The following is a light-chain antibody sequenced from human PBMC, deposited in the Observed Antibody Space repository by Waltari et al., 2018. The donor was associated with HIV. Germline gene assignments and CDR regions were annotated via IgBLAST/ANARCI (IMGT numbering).Light chain of an antibody. Sequence: SALIQPRPVSGSPGQAVTISCTGTSSDVSRDNHVSWYQQHPRNAPKLMIYDVTNRTTRVPDRFSDSKSGTTASLTISGLQAEDQADYDCCSYAATYAPYVFGTGTKLTVL. CDR3: CSYAATYAPYV. CDR2: DVT. CDR1: SSDVSRDNH. J-gene: IGLJ1*01. V-gene: IGLV2-11*01.